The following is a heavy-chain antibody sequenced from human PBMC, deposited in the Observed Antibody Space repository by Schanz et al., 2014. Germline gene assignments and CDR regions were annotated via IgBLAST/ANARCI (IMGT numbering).Heavy chain of an antibody. Sequence: VQLVESGGGVVQPGGSLRLSCAASGFTFGSYAMNWVRQAPGKGLEWVANIKQDGSEKYYVDSVKGRFTISRDNAKNSLYLQMNSLRAEDTALYYCAKDMEGYCDTMTCPIPAFDIWGQGTMVTVSS. CDR1: GFTFGSYA. J-gene: IGHJ3*02. CDR2: IKQDGSEK. CDR3: AKDMEGYCDTMTCPIPAFDI. D-gene: IGHD2-15*01. V-gene: IGHV3-7*03.